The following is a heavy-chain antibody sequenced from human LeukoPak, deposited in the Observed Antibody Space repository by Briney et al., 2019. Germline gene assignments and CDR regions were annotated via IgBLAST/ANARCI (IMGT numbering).Heavy chain of an antibody. D-gene: IGHD3-3*02. J-gene: IGHJ6*03. CDR2: ISSSSSSYK. CDR1: RFTFSSYS. V-gene: IGHV3-21*01. CDR3: AREKSFLEWLSTGRRDGYYMDV. Sequence: GGSLRLSCAASRFTFSSYSMNWVRQAPGKGLEWVSSISSSSSSYKYYADSVKGRFTVSRDNAKNSLYLQMNSLRAEDTAVYYCAREKSFLEWLSTGRRDGYYMDVWGKGTTVTVSS.